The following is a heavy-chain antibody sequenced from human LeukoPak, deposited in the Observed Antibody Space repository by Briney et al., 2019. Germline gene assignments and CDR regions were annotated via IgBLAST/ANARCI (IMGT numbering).Heavy chain of an antibody. CDR2: ISFDGSNK. CDR1: GFTLNSYA. V-gene: IGHV3-30*04. D-gene: IGHD1-26*01. CDR3: ARGPGWWDLVY. J-gene: IGHJ4*02. Sequence: GGSLRLSCTASGFTLNSYAMYWVRQAPGKGLEWVTVISFDGSNKYYADSVKGRFTISRDNSKSTLYLQMNSLRAEDTAVYYCARGPGWWDLVYWGQGTLVTVSS.